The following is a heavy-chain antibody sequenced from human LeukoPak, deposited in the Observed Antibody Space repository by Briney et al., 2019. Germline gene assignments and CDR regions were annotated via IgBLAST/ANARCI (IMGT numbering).Heavy chain of an antibody. D-gene: IGHD3-10*02. CDR2: IDSSGGYM. V-gene: IGHV3-21*06. CDR3: AELGITMIGGV. Sequence: GGSLRLSCEASGFTFNTYSMNWARQAPGKGLEWVSSIDSSGGYMFYADSVKGRFIISRDNAKDSLYLQMNSLRVEDTAVYYCAELGITMIGGVWGKGTTVTISS. CDR1: GFTFNTYS. J-gene: IGHJ6*04.